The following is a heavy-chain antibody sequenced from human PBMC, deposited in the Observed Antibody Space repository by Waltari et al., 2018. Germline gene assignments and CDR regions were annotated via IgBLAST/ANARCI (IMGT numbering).Heavy chain of an antibody. J-gene: IGHJ5*02. CDR2: INHSGST. CDR1: GWSFSGYY. V-gene: IGHV4-34*01. CDR3: ARALWLANWFDP. D-gene: IGHD6-19*01. Sequence: QVQLQPWGAGLLKPSETLSLTCAVYGWSFSGYYWSWTRQPPGKGLEWIGEINHSGSTNYNPSLKSRVTISVDTSKNQFSLKLSSVTAADTAVYYCARALWLANWFDPWGQGTLVTVSS.